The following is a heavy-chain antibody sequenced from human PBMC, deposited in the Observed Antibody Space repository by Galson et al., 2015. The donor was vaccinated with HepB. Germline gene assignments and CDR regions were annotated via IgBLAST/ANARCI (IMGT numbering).Heavy chain of an antibody. CDR1: GGTFSSYA. D-gene: IGHD5-12*01. V-gene: IGHV1-69*10. J-gene: IGHJ6*03. CDR3: ARGRGGYDGGLEYYMDV. Sequence: SVKVSCKASGGTFSSYAISWVRQAPGQGLEWMGGIIPILGIANYAQKFQGRVTITADKSTSTAYMELSSLRSEDTAVYYCARGRGGYDGGLEYYMDVWGKGTTVTVSS. CDR2: IIPILGIA.